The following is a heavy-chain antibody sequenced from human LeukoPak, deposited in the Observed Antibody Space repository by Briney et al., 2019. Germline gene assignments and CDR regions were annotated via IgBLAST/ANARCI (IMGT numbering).Heavy chain of an antibody. D-gene: IGHD6-13*01. V-gene: IGHV1-8*03. J-gene: IGHJ4*02. CDR2: MNPNSGNT. CDR3: ARRTLYSSSWTRFDY. Sequence: ASVKVSCKDSGYTFNSYDINWVRQATGKGLEWMGWMNPNSGNTGYAQKFQGRVTITRNTSISTAYMELSSLRSEDTAVYYCARRTLYSSSWTRFDYWGQGTLVTVSS. CDR1: GYTFNSYD.